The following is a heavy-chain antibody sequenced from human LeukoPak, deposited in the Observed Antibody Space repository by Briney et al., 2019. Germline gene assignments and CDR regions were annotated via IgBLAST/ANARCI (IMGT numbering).Heavy chain of an antibody. CDR2: IRYDGSNK. D-gene: IGHD3-22*01. J-gene: IGHJ6*02. Sequence: GGSLRLSCAASGFTFSSYGMHWVRRAPGKGLEWVAFIRYDGSNKYYADSVKGRFTISRDNSKNTLYLQMNSLRAEDTAVYYCARDHRIITMIVVVITSYYGMDVWGQGTTVTVSS. CDR3: ARDHRIITMIVVVITSYYGMDV. CDR1: GFTFSSYG. V-gene: IGHV3-30*02.